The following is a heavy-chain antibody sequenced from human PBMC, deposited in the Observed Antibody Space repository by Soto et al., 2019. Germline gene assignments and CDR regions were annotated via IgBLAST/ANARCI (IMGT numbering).Heavy chain of an antibody. CDR3: ARDSPPYYP. V-gene: IGHV1-18*01. CDR2: ISAHNGNT. J-gene: IGHJ5*02. CDR1: GYTFTSYA. D-gene: IGHD3-10*01. Sequence: QVQLVQSGAEVKKPGASVKVSCKASGYTFTSYAISWVRQAPGQGLEWMGWISAHNGNTNYAQKPQGRVTMTTDTPTSTGYMELRSLRSDDTAVYYCARDSPPYYPWGQGTLVTVPS.